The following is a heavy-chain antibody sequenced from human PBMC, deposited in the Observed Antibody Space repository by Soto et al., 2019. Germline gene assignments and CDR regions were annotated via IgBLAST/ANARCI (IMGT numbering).Heavy chain of an antibody. CDR1: GGTFSSYT. Sequence: QVQLVQSGAEVKKPGSSVKVSCKASGGTFSSYTISWVRQAPGQGLEWMGRIIPILGIANYAQKFQGRVTITADKSTSTAYMELSSLRSEDTAVYYCARDLPVEGGGNPYYYYYYGMDVWGQGTTVTVSS. CDR2: IIPILGIA. V-gene: IGHV1-69*08. CDR3: ARDLPVEGGGNPYYYYYYGMDV. J-gene: IGHJ6*02. D-gene: IGHD2-15*01.